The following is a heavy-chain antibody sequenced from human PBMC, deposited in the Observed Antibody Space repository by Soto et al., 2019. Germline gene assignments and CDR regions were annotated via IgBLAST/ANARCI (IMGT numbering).Heavy chain of an antibody. CDR1: GFTFSSYW. V-gene: IGHV3-74*01. Sequence: EVQLVESGGGLVQPGASLRLSCAASGFTFSSYWMHWVRQAPGKGLVWVSRINSDGSITTYADSVRGRFTISRDNAKNTLYLQMNSLRAEDTAVYYCARDNSGAATPSWGQGTLVTVSS. J-gene: IGHJ5*02. CDR3: ARDNSGAATPS. D-gene: IGHD6-19*01. CDR2: INSDGSIT.